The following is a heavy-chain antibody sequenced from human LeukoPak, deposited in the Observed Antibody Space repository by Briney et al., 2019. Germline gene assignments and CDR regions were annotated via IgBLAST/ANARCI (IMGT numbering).Heavy chain of an antibody. D-gene: IGHD4/OR15-4a*01. Sequence: GGSLRLSCAASGFTFDDYAMHWVRQAPGKGLEWVSGISWNSGSIGYADSVKGRFTISRDNAKNSLYLQMNSLRAEDTALYYCAKGRHDYLEIPDYWGQGTLVTVST. CDR3: AKGRHDYLEIPDY. CDR1: GFTFDDYA. CDR2: ISWNSGSI. J-gene: IGHJ4*02. V-gene: IGHV3-9*01.